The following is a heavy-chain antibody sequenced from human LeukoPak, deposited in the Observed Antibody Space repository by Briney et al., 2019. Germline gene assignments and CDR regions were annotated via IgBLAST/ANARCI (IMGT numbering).Heavy chain of an antibody. CDR1: GFTFSSYA. V-gene: IGHV3-23*01. J-gene: IGHJ4*02. Sequence: GGSLRLSCGASGFTFSSYAMSGVRQAPGKGLEWVSAISCSGGSTYYADSVKGRFTISRDNSKNTLDLQMNSLTAEDTAVSYCAKDPTDSWGEGTLVTVSS. CDR2: ISCSGGST. CDR3: AKDPTDS.